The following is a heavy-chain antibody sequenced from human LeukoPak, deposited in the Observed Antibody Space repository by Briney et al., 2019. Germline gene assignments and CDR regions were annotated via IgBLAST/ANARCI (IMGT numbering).Heavy chain of an antibody. J-gene: IGHJ4*02. Sequence: GGSLRLSCAASGFTFGSYGMHSGRQAPGKGLEWVAAISYDGSNKYYADSVKGRFTISRDNSKNTLYLQMNSLRAEDTAVYYCAKDSSYYYGSGRFYWGQGTLVTVSS. V-gene: IGHV3-30*18. CDR3: AKDSSYYYGSGRFY. CDR1: GFTFGSYG. D-gene: IGHD3-10*01. CDR2: ISYDGSNK.